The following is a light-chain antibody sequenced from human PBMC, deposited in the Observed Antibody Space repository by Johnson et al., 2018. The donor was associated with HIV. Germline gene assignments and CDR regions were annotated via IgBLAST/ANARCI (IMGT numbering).Light chain of an antibody. CDR1: SSNIGKNY. CDR3: GTWDSSLIVYV. Sequence: QSVLTQPPSVSAAPGQKVTISCSGSSSNIGKNYVSWYQQLPGTAPKVLIYENNKRPSGIPDRFSGSKSGASATLGITGLQTGDEADYYCGTWDSSLIVYVFGTGTKGTVL. CDR2: ENN. V-gene: IGLV1-51*02. J-gene: IGLJ1*01.